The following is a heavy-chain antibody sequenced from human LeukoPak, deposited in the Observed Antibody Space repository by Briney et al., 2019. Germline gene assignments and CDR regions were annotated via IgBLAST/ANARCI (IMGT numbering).Heavy chain of an antibody. CDR2: ISAYNGNT. V-gene: IGHV1-18*01. J-gene: IGHJ6*02. CDR1: GYTFTSYG. D-gene: IGHD2-2*01. Sequence: ASVKVSCKASGYTFTSYGISWVRQAPGQGLEWMGWISAYNGNTNYAQKLQGRVTMTTDTSTSTAYMELSSLRSEDTAVYYCASVGDIVVVPAAKPYYYGIDVWGQGTTVTVSS. CDR3: ASVGDIVVVPAAKPYYYGIDV.